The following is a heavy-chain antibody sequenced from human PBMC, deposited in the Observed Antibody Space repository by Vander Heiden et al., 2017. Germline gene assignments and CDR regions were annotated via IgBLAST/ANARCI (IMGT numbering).Heavy chain of an antibody. Sequence: EVQLVESGGGLVQPGRSLRLSCAASGFTFDDYAMHWVRQAPGKGLEWVSGISWNSGSIGYADSVKGRFPISRDNAKNSLYLQMNSLRAEDTALYYCAKDTLYDSSGYYDYWGQGTLVTVSS. CDR3: AKDTLYDSSGYYDY. CDR1: GFTFDDYA. CDR2: ISWNSGSI. J-gene: IGHJ4*02. D-gene: IGHD3-22*01. V-gene: IGHV3-9*01.